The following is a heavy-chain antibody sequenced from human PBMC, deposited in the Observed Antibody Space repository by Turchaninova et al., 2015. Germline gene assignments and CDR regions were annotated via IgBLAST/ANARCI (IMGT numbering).Heavy chain of an antibody. V-gene: IGHV6-1*01. CDR3: ARAYYYYGMDV. CDR2: TYYRSKWYN. J-gene: IGHJ6*02. Sequence: QVQLPPPGQGLVKPPQTPPLTWALPGESVACNRSSWNWFRHAPYIGLEWLGRTYYRSKWYNDYAVSVKSRITINPDTSKNQFSLQLNSVTPEDTAVYYCARAYYYYGMDVWGQGTTVTVSS. CDR1: GESVACNRSS.